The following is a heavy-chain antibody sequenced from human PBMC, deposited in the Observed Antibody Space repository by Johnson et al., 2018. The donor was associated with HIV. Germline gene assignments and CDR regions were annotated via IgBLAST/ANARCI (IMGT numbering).Heavy chain of an antibody. D-gene: IGHD3-22*01. CDR2: IRYDGTSK. CDR1: GFTFSSYG. J-gene: IGHJ3*02. CDR3: SGRSDYFSNDAFDI. V-gene: IGHV3-30*02. Sequence: QVQLVESGGGVVQPGRSLRLSCAASGFTFSSYGMYWVRQAPGKGLEWVAFIRYDGTSKYYADSVKGRFTISRDNSKNTVYLQMNSLRVEDTSVYYCSGRSDYFSNDAFDIWGQGTMVTVSS.